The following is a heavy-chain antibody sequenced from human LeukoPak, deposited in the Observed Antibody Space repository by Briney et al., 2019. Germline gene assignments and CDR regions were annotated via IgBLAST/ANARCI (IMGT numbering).Heavy chain of an antibody. V-gene: IGHV1-69*05. Sequence: SVKVSCKTSGGTFSSYAINWVRQAPGQGLERMGWFIYIYGSAVYAEKFQGRVTITTDESSSTVYMELSSLRSEDTAVYYCASSAHYYDSNGPADYWGQGTRVTVSS. CDR2: FIYIYGSA. J-gene: IGHJ4*02. D-gene: IGHD3-22*01. CDR3: ASSAHYYDSNGPADY. CDR1: GGTFSSYA.